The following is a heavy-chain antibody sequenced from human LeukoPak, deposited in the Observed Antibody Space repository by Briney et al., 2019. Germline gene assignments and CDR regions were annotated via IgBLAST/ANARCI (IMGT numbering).Heavy chain of an antibody. CDR2: IYPGDSDT. CDR3: ARAYLDYYDSSGRNWFDP. Sequence: GESLKISCKGSGYSFTSYWIGWVRQMPGKGLEWMGIIYPGDSDTRYSPSFQGQVTISADKSISTAYLQWSSLKASDTAMYYCARAYLDYYDSSGRNWFDPWGQGTLVTVSS. V-gene: IGHV5-51*01. D-gene: IGHD3-22*01. J-gene: IGHJ5*02. CDR1: GYSFTSYW.